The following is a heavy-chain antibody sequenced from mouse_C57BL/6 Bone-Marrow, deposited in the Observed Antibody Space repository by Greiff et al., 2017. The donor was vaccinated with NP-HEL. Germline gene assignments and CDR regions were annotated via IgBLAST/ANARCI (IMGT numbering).Heavy chain of an antibody. D-gene: IGHD2-3*01. J-gene: IGHJ4*01. CDR2: SRNKANDYTT. Sequence: EVKLMESGGGLVQSGRSLRLSCATSGFTFSDFYMEWVRQAPGKGLEWIAASRNKANDYTTEYSASVKGRFIVSRDTSQSILYLQMNALRAEDTAIYYSARGLYDGFRMDYWGQGTSVTVSS. V-gene: IGHV7-1*01. CDR3: ARGLYDGFRMDY. CDR1: GFTFSDFY.